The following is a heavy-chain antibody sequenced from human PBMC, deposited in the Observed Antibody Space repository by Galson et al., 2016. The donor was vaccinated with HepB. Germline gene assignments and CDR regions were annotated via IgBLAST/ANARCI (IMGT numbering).Heavy chain of an antibody. J-gene: IGHJ6*02. D-gene: IGHD3-16*01. CDR1: TING. CDR3: AREFSHDNPAWGSYGMDV. V-gene: IGHV1-18*01. Sequence: TINGISWVRQAPGQGLEWMGWISAYSGNTNYAQKLQGRVTMTTDTSTSTASLNLNSVTAADTALYYCAREFSHDNPAWGSYGMDVWGRGTTVTVSS. CDR2: ISAYSGNT.